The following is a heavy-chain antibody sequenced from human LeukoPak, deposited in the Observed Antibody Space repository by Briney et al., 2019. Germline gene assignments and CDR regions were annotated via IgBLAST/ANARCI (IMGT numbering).Heavy chain of an antibody. J-gene: IGHJ4*02. Sequence: SETLSLTCTVSGGSISSYYWSWIRQPPGKGLEWIGYIYYSGSTNYNPSLKSRVTISVDTSKNQFSLKLSSVTAADTAVYYCARYWLTGSQGIFDYWGQGTLVTVSS. CDR1: GGSISSYY. D-gene: IGHD1-20*01. CDR3: ARYWLTGSQGIFDY. V-gene: IGHV4-59*08. CDR2: IYYSGST.